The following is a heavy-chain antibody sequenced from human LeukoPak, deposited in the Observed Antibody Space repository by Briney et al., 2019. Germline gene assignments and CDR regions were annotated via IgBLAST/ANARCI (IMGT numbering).Heavy chain of an antibody. Sequence: GGSLRLSCAASGFTFSSYAMHWVRQAPGKGLEWVAVISYDGSNKYYADSVKGRFTISRDNAKNSLYLQMNSLRAEDTAVYYCARGRDGYNQDWGQGTLVTVSS. V-gene: IGHV3-30-3*01. J-gene: IGHJ4*02. D-gene: IGHD5-24*01. CDR1: GFTFSSYA. CDR2: ISYDGSNK. CDR3: ARGRDGYNQD.